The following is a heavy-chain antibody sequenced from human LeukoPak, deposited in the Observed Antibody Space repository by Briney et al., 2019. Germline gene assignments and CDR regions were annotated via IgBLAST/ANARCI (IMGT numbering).Heavy chain of an antibody. CDR2: INHSGST. CDR3: ARGRGTVVTPETGPNLDY. CDR1: GGSFSGYY. V-gene: IGHV4-34*01. J-gene: IGHJ4*02. Sequence: SETLSLTCAVYGGSFSGYYWSWLRQPPGKGLEWIGEINHSGSTNYNPSLKSRVTISVDTSKNQFSLKLSSVTAADTAVYYCARGRGTVVTPETGPNLDYWGQGTLVTVSS. D-gene: IGHD4-23*01.